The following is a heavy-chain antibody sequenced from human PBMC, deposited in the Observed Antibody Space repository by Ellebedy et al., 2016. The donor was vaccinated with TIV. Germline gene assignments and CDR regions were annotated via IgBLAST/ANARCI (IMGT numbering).Heavy chain of an antibody. CDR1: GFSFRSYW. CDR2: MRDEGSEK. J-gene: IGHJ3*02. Sequence: GGSLRLSCAASGFSFRSYWMSWVRQAPGKGLEWVANMRDEGSEKYYVDSVKGRFTISRDNAKNSLFLQMISLRAEDTALYYCATDGSYGDYRSPTHAFEMWGQGTVVTVSS. D-gene: IGHD4-17*01. V-gene: IGHV3-7*01. CDR3: ATDGSYGDYRSPTHAFEM.